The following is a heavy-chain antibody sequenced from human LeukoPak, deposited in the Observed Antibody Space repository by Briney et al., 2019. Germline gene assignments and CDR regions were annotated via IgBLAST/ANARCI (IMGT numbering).Heavy chain of an antibody. D-gene: IGHD3-9*01. CDR1: GYTFTTYG. Sequence: ASVKVSCKASGYTFTTYGISWVRQAPGQGLEGLGRISVYNGNTNYAQKLQGRVTMTTDTSTSTAYMELRSLRSDDTAVYYCARMILLLGDVLTVPPRGFDYWGQGTLVTVSS. J-gene: IGHJ4*02. V-gene: IGHV1-18*01. CDR2: ISVYNGNT. CDR3: ARMILLLGDVLTVPPRGFDY.